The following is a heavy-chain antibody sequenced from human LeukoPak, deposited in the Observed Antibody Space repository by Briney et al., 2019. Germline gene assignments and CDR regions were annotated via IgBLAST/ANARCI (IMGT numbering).Heavy chain of an antibody. J-gene: IGHJ3*02. V-gene: IGHV3-53*01. CDR3: AKVLHMIVVVVDAFDI. Sequence: GGSLRLSCAVSGFTVSGNSMSWVRQAPGKGLECVSVIYSGGSTYYADSVKGRFTISKDNSKNTLYLQMNSLRAEDTAVYYCAKVLHMIVVVVDAFDIWGQGTMVTVSS. CDR2: IYSGGST. CDR1: GFTVSGNS. D-gene: IGHD3-22*01.